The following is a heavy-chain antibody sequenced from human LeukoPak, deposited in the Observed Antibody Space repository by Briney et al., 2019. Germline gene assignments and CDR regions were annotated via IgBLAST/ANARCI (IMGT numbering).Heavy chain of an antibody. J-gene: IGHJ4*02. V-gene: IGHV3-15*01. CDR1: GFTFSNAW. CDR2: IKSKIAGGTT. D-gene: IGHD2-21*01. CDR3: TTEVNY. Sequence: GGSLRLSCAGSGFTFSNAWMSWVRQAPGKGLEWVGRIKSKIAGGTTDYTAPVKGRFTISRDDSENTPYLQMNSLKTEDTALYFCTTEVNYWGQGTLVTVSS.